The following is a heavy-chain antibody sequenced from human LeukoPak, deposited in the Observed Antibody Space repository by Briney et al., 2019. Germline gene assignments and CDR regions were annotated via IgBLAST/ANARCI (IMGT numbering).Heavy chain of an antibody. CDR1: GFTFSSYN. CDR2: IDSSSSTI. J-gene: IGHJ4*02. Sequence: PGGSLRLPCAASGFTFSSYNMNWVRQAPGKGLEWVSYIDSSSSTIYYADSVKGRFTISRDNAKNSLYLQMNSLRAEDTAVYYCARDGGYSGSYGDSWGQGTLVTVSS. V-gene: IGHV3-48*01. D-gene: IGHD1-26*01. CDR3: ARDGGYSGSYGDS.